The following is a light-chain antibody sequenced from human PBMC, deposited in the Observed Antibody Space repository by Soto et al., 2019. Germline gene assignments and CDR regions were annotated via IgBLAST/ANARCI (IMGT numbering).Light chain of an antibody. CDR2: EVS. J-gene: IGLJ1*01. CDR1: SSDVGGYNH. CDR3: NSHTSSNTRV. Sequence: GSPGQSITISCTVTSSDVGGYNHVSWYQHHPGKAPKLMIYEVSNRPSGVSNRFSGSKSGNTASLTISGLQADDEADYYCNSHTSSNTRVFGTGTKVTVL. V-gene: IGLV2-14*01.